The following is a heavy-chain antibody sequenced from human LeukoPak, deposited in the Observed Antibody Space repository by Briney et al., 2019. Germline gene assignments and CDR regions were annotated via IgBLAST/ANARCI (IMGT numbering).Heavy chain of an antibody. D-gene: IGHD3-3*01. J-gene: IGHJ3*02. CDR1: GYTFTSYG. CDR3: ARCTAPYYDFWSGPDAFDI. Sequence: ASVKVSCKASGYTFTSYGISWVRQAPGQGLEWMGWISAYNGNTHYAQKLQGRVTMTTDTSTTTAYMELRSLTSDDTAVYYCARCTAPYYDFWSGPDAFDIWGQGTMVTVSS. V-gene: IGHV1-18*01. CDR2: ISAYNGNT.